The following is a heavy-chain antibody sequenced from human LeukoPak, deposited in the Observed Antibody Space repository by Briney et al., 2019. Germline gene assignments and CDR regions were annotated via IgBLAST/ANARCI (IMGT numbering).Heavy chain of an antibody. J-gene: IGHJ5*02. V-gene: IGHV1-69*06. Sequence: ASVKVSCKASGGTFSSYAISWVRQAPGQGLEWMGGIIPIFGTANYAQKFQGRVTITADKSTSTAYVELSSLRSEDTAVYYCARDVGGYSVNWFDPWGQGTLVTVSS. D-gene: IGHD2-15*01. CDR2: IIPIFGTA. CDR3: ARDVGGYSVNWFDP. CDR1: GGTFSSYA.